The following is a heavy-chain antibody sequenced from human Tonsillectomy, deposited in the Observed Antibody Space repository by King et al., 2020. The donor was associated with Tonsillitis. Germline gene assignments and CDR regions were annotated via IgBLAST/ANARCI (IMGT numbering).Heavy chain of an antibody. CDR2: INSEGSST. Sequence: VQLVESGGGIVQPGGSLRLSCAVSGFTFSSYWMHWVRHAPGKGLLWVSRINSEGSSTSYADSVRGRFTISRDNAKNTLYLQMNSLRAEDTAVYYCARDRKVTTPYDMDVWGKGTTVTVSS. D-gene: IGHD4-17*01. J-gene: IGHJ6*03. CDR3: ARDRKVTTPYDMDV. CDR1: GFTFSSYW. V-gene: IGHV3-74*01.